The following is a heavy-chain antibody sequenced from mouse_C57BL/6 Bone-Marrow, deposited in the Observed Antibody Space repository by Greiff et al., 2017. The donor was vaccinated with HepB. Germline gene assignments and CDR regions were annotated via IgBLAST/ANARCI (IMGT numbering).Heavy chain of an antibody. J-gene: IGHJ2*01. Sequence: EVQGVESGGGLVKPGGSLKLSCAASGFTFSDYGMHWVRQAPEKGLEWVAYISSGSSTIYYADTVKGRFTISRDNAKNTLCLQRTSLRSEDTAMYYCARAYDSNYDFDYWGQGTTLTVSS. V-gene: IGHV5-17*01. D-gene: IGHD2-5*01. CDR1: GFTFSDYG. CDR3: ARAYDSNYDFDY. CDR2: ISSGSSTI.